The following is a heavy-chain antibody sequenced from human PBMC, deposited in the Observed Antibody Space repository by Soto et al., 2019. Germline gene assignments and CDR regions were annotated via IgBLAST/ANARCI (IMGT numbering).Heavy chain of an antibody. CDR1: GGTFSSYA. J-gene: IGHJ5*02. Sequence: KLSCTPSGGTFSSYAISWVRQAPGQGLEWMGGIIPIFGTANYAQKFQGRVTITADESTSTAYMELSSLRSEDTAVYYCARGSLGIPWGQGTLVTVSS. D-gene: IGHD2-21*01. CDR3: ARGSLGIP. CDR2: IIPIFGTA. V-gene: IGHV1-69*01.